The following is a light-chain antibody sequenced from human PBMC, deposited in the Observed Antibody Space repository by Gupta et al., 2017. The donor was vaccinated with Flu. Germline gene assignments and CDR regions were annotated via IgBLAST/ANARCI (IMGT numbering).Light chain of an antibody. J-gene: IGKJ2*01. V-gene: IGKV3-20*01. CDR2: GAS. CDR3: QYYGTSLYT. CDR1: PSIDSKY. Sequence: EVVLTPSPGTRALSLGETATLSCRASPSIDSKYLAWYQQKRGLAPRLLIFGASSRATDIPDRFTGSGSGTDFTLTIDRLEPEDFAVYYCQYYGTSLYTFGQGTKLEI.